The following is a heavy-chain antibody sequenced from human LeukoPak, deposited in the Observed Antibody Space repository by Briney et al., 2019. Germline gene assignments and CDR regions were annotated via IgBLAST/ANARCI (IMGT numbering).Heavy chain of an antibody. CDR2: ISSSSYI. CDR3: ARDKGYYGMDV. V-gene: IGHV3-21*01. Sequence: GGSLRLSCVASGFTFSSYSMNWVRQAPGKGLEWVSSISSSSYIYYADSVKGRFTISRDNAKNSLYLQMNSLRAEDTAVYYCARDKGYYGMDVWGQGTTVTVSS. J-gene: IGHJ6*02. CDR1: GFTFSSYS.